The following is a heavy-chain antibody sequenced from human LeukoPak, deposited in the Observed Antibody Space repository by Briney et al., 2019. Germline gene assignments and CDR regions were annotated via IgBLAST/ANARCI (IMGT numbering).Heavy chain of an antibody. CDR3: ARDERYDSSGYPFDY. D-gene: IGHD3-22*01. CDR2: INPNSGGT. J-gene: IGHJ4*02. V-gene: IGHV1-2*02. CDR1: GYTFTGYF. Sequence: ASVKVSCKASGYTFTGYFMHWVRQAPGQGLEWMGWINPNSGGTDYAQKFQGRVTMTRDTSTSTAYLELSRLTSDDTAVYYCARDERYDSSGYPFDYWGQGTLVTVSS.